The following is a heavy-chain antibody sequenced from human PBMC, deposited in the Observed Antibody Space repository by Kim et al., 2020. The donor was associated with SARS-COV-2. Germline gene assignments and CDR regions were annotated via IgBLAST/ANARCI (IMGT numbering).Heavy chain of an antibody. CDR3: ARDPLQLIAAAGTMFDY. CDR1: GFTFSSYW. CDR2: IKQDGSEK. D-gene: IGHD6-13*01. Sequence: GGSLRLSCAASGFTFSSYWMSWVRQAPGKGLEWVANIKQDGSEKYYVDSVKGRFTISRDNAKNSLYLQMNSLRAEDTAVYYCARDPLQLIAAAGTMFDYWGQGTLVTVSS. V-gene: IGHV3-7*03. J-gene: IGHJ4*02.